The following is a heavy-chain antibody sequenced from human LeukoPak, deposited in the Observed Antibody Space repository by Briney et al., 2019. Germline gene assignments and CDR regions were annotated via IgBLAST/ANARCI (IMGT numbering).Heavy chain of an antibody. CDR2: IYHSGST. D-gene: IGHD3-3*01. CDR1: GYSISSGYY. CDR3: ARRRVGSGDTYYDFWSGYSGFDP. J-gene: IGHJ5*02. V-gene: IGHV4-38-2*01. Sequence: SETLSLTCAVSGYSISSGYYWGWIRQPPGKGLEWIGSIYHSGSTYYNPSLKSRVTISVDTPKNQFSLKLSSVTAADTAVYYCARRRVGSGDTYYDFWSGYSGFDPWGQGTLVTVSS.